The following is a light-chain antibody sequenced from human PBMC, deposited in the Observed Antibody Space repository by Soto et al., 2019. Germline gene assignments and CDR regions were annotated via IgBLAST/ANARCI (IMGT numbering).Light chain of an antibody. Sequence: DIQMTQSPSSLSSSVGDRVTITCRASQGISNYLSWYQQQPGKVPKLLLYVASTLQAGVPSRFSGSGSGTDFTLTISRLQPEDVATYYCQKYNSAPWTFGQGTKVEIK. CDR2: VAS. J-gene: IGKJ1*01. V-gene: IGKV1-27*01. CDR3: QKYNSAPWT. CDR1: QGISNY.